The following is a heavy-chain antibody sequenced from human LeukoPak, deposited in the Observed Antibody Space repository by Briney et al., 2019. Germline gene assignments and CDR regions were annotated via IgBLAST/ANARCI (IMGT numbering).Heavy chain of an antibody. J-gene: IGHJ3*02. D-gene: IGHD3-10*01. Sequence: GGSLRLSCAASGFTFSDYGMHWVRQAPGKGLEWVAVISYEGSNKYYADSVKGRFTISRDNSKNTLYLQMNSLSAEDTAVYYCAKYYGSGSYYYLIYAFHIWGQGTMVTVSS. CDR2: ISYEGSNK. CDR3: AKYYGSGSYYYLIYAFHI. CDR1: GFTFSDYG. V-gene: IGHV3-30*18.